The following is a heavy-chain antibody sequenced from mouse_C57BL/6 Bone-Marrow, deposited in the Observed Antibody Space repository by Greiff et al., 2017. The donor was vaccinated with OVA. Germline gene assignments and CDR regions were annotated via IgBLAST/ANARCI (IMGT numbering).Heavy chain of an antibody. CDR2: IDPSDSYT. D-gene: IGHD2-4*01. CDR3: ARRWGLRHYYAMDY. Sequence: QVQLQQPGAELVMPGASVKLSCKASGYTFTSYWMHWVKQRPGQGLEWIGEIDPSDSYTNYNRKFKGKSTLTVDKSSSTAYMQLSSLTSEDSAVYYCARRWGLRHYYAMDYWGQGTSVTVSS. V-gene: IGHV1-69*01. CDR1: GYTFTSYW. J-gene: IGHJ4*01.